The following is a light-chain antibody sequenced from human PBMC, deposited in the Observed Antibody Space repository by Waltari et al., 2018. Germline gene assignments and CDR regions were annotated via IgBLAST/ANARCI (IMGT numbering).Light chain of an antibody. J-gene: IGKJ2*01. CDR2: AAS. V-gene: IGKV3-15*01. CDR3: QQYNDWPPYT. Sequence: EIVLTQSPGTLSLSPGERGTLSCRASQSVSRFLAWYQVRPGQVPRLLIYAASTRATGTPVTFSGSGSETEFALTISSLKAEDFAIYFCQQYNDWPPYTFGQGTKLEIK. CDR1: QSVSRF.